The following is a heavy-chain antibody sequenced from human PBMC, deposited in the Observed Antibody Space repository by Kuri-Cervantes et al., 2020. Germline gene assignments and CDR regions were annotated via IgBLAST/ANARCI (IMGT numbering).Heavy chain of an antibody. V-gene: IGHV1-18*01. CDR1: GYTFTSYG. Sequence: ASVKVSCKASGYTFTSYGISWVRQAPGQGLEWMGWISAYNGNTNYAQKLQGRVTMTEDTSTDTAYMELSSLRSEDTAVYYCATGNTMIVVGFLDGMDVWGQGTTVTVSS. J-gene: IGHJ6*02. CDR3: ATGNTMIVVGFLDGMDV. CDR2: ISAYNGNT. D-gene: IGHD3-22*01.